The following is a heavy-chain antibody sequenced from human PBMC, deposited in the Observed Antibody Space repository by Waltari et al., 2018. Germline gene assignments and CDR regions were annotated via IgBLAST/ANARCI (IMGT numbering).Heavy chain of an antibody. Sequence: QVQLVESGGGVVQPGGSLSLSCAASGFTFSSYGMHWVRQAPGKGLEWVAFIRYDGSNKYYADSVKGRFTISRDNSKNTLYLQMNSLRAEDTAVYYCAKGSATDYWGQGTLVTVSS. V-gene: IGHV3-30*02. CDR3: AKGSATDY. J-gene: IGHJ4*02. D-gene: IGHD1-26*01. CDR1: GFTFSSYG. CDR2: IRYDGSNK.